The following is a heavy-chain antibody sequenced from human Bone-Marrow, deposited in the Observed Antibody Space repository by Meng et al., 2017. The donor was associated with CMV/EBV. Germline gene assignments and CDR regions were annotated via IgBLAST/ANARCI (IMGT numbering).Heavy chain of an antibody. V-gene: IGHV4-59*01. Sequence: SETLSLTCTVSGGSISSYYWSWIRQPPGKGLEWIGYIYYSGSTNYNPSLKSRVTISVDTSKNQFSLKLSSVTAADTAVYYCARVSPGAADGSRLFDYWGQGTLVNGSS. D-gene: IGHD6-13*01. CDR3: ARVSPGAADGSRLFDY. J-gene: IGHJ4*02. CDR1: GGSISSYY. CDR2: IYYSGST.